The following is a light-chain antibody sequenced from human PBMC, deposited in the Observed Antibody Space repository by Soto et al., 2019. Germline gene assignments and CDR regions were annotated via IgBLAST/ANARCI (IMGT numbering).Light chain of an antibody. V-gene: IGKV1-5*03. J-gene: IGKJ1*01. Sequence: DIHMTQSPSTLSASVGDRVTITCRASQSISIWLAWYKQKPGKAATLLIYKTSSLETGVSSRFSGSGSGTEFTLTISSLQPDDFATYYCQHWNDYSWTFGQGTKVEVK. CDR2: KTS. CDR1: QSISIW. CDR3: QHWNDYSWT.